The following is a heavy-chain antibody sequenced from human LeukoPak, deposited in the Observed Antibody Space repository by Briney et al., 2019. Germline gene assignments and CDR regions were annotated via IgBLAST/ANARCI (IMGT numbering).Heavy chain of an antibody. V-gene: IGHV3-21*01. Sequence: KAGGSPRLSCAASGFTFSNYWMDWVRQAPGKGLEWVSSISSSSSYIYYADSVKGRFTISRDNAKNSLYLQMNSLRAEDTAVYYCARGYSSGWSIDYWGQGTLVTVSS. CDR3: ARGYSSGWSIDY. CDR2: ISSSSSYI. J-gene: IGHJ4*02. D-gene: IGHD6-19*01. CDR1: GFTFSNYW.